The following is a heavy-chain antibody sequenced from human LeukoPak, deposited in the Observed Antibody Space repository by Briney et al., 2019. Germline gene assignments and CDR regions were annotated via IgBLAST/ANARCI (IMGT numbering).Heavy chain of an antibody. D-gene: IGHD3-10*01. CDR2: INHSGST. V-gene: IGHV4-34*01. Sequence: SETLSLTCAVYGGSFSGYYWSWIRQPPGKGLEWIGEINHSGSTNYNPSLTSRVTISVDTSKNQFSLKLSSVTAADTAVYYCARGSGSGSPKGSYYYYGMDVWGKGTTVTVSS. CDR3: ARGSGSGSPKGSYYYYGMDV. J-gene: IGHJ6*04. CDR1: GGSFSGYY.